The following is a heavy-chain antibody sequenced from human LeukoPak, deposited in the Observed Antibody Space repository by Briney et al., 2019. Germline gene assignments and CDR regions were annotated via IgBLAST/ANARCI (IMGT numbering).Heavy chain of an antibody. CDR1: GFTFSNYW. CDR3: ATETSGDFDY. V-gene: IGHV3-7*01. J-gene: IGHJ4*02. D-gene: IGHD1/OR15-1a*01. Sequence: PGGSLRLSCAASGFTFSNYWMHWVRQAPGKGLEWVANINQDGSDKYYLNSVKGRFTISRDNAKNSLFLQMNSLRAEDSALYYCATETSGDFDYWGLGTLVTVSS. CDR2: INQDGSDK.